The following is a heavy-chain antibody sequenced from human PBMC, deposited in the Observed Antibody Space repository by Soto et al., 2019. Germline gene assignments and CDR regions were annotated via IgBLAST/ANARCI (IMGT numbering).Heavy chain of an antibody. CDR2: IYYTGIT. J-gene: IGHJ6*03. V-gene: IGHV4-59*08. CDR3: ASTSSSWYYYYMDV. Sequence: PSETLSLTCTVSGGSINSYYWSWIRQSPGKGMEWIGFIYYTGITKYSPSLQSRVAISVDTSKKQFSLKLSSVTAADTVVYYCASTSSSWYYYYMDVWGKGTTVTVSS. CDR1: GGSINSYY. D-gene: IGHD6-6*01.